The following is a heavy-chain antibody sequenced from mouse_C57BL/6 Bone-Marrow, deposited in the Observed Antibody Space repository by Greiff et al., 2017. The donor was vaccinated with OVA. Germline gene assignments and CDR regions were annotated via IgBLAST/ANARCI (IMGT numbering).Heavy chain of an antibody. Sequence: EVKLQESGGGLVQPGGSMKLSCVASGFTFSNYWMNWVRQSPEKGLEWVAQIRLKSDNYATHYAESVKGRFTISRDDSKSSVYLQMNNLRAEDTGIYYCTGAYGSRPYYFDYWGQGTTLTVSS. CDR1: GFTFSNYW. D-gene: IGHD1-1*01. CDR2: IRLKSDNYAT. J-gene: IGHJ2*01. CDR3: TGAYGSRPYYFDY. V-gene: IGHV6-3*01.